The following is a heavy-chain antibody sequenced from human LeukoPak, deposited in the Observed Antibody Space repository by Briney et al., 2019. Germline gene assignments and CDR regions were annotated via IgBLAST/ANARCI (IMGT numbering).Heavy chain of an antibody. CDR2: INPTGVIT. D-gene: IGHD3-10*01. Sequence: ASVKVSCEASGYTFTSYHMHWVRQALGQRLEWMGQINPTGVITYAQKVQGRVTMTRDTSTSTVYIELSSLRSEDTAVYYCARMGGSGTSLVPDAFDIWAQGTMVTVSS. CDR3: ARMGGSGTSLVPDAFDI. CDR1: GYTFTSYH. J-gene: IGHJ3*02. V-gene: IGHV1-46*01.